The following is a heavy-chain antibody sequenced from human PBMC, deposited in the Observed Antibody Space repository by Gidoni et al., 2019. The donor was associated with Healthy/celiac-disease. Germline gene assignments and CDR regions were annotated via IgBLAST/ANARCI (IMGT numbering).Heavy chain of an antibody. V-gene: IGHV3-74*01. D-gene: IGHD5-18*01. Sequence: EVQLVESGGGLVQPGGSLRLSCAASGFTFSSYWMHWVRQAPGTGLVWVSRINSDGSSTSYADSVKGRFTISRDNAKNTLYLQMNSLRAEDTAVYYCARAGYSYGNGPYYYYGMDVWGQGTTVTVSS. J-gene: IGHJ6*02. CDR2: INSDGSST. CDR1: GFTFSSYW. CDR3: ARAGYSYGNGPYYYYGMDV.